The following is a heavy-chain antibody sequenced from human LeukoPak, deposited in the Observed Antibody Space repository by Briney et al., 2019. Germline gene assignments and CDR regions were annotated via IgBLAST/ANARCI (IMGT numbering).Heavy chain of an antibody. Sequence: HPGRSLRLSCAASGFTFSSYGMHWVRQAPGKGLEWVAVISYDGSNKYYADSVKGRFTISRDNAKNTMYLQMNSLRAEDTAVYYCARIGGSGSYSGHYFDHWGQGTLVTVSS. CDR2: ISYDGSNK. CDR3: ARIGGSGSYSGHYFDH. CDR1: GFTFSSYG. J-gene: IGHJ4*02. V-gene: IGHV3-30*03. D-gene: IGHD3-10*01.